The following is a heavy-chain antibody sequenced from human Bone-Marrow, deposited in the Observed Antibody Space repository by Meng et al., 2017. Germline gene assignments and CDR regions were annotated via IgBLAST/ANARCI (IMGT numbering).Heavy chain of an antibody. V-gene: IGHV1-2*06. J-gene: IGHJ4*02. D-gene: IGHD6-13*01. CDR1: GYTFTAYW. CDR3: VRDEDISAAGKLFGDY. Sequence: QVQLGQSGAEGKNPGASVKVSCKPSGYTFTAYWLHWVRQAPGQGLDWMGRIDPGSGGTQYAQNFQGRVTMTRDTSISTTYMELSRLRSDDTAVYYCVRDEDISAAGKLFGDYWGQGTLVTVSS. CDR2: IDPGSGGT.